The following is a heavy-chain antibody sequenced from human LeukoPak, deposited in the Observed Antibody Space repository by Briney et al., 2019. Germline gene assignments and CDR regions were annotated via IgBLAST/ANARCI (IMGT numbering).Heavy chain of an antibody. D-gene: IGHD1-14*01. V-gene: IGHV4-59*08. CDR1: GGSISSYY. Sequence: SETLSLTCTVSGGSISSYYWSWIRQPPGKGLEWIGYIYYSGSTNYNPSLKSRVTISVDTSKNQFSLKLSSVTAADTAVYYCARHAENYYYYGMDVWGQGTTVTVSS. CDR2: IYYSGST. CDR3: ARHAENYYYYGMDV. J-gene: IGHJ6*02.